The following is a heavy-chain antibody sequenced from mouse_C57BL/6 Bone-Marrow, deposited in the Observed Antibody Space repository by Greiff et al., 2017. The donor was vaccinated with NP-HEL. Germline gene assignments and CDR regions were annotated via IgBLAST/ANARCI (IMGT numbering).Heavy chain of an antibody. D-gene: IGHD2-1*01. CDR1: GYSFTDYN. Sequence: EVKLQESGPELVKPGASVKISCKASGYSFTDYNMNWVKQSNGKSLEWIGVINPNYGTTSYNQKFKGKATLTVDQSSSTAYMQLNSLTSEDSAVYYCARLIYYGNYDAMDYWGQGTSVTVSS. CDR3: ARLIYYGNYDAMDY. CDR2: INPNYGTT. V-gene: IGHV1-39*01. J-gene: IGHJ4*01.